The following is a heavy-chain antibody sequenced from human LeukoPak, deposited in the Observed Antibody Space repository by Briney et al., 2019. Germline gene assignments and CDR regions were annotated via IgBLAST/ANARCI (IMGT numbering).Heavy chain of an antibody. Sequence: GGSLRLSCAASGFTFSSYSMNWVRQAPGKGLEWVSSISSSSSYIYYADSVKGRFTISRDNAKNTLYLQMNSLRAEDTAVYYCAREESSSWYKDAFDIWGQGTMVTVSS. V-gene: IGHV3-21*01. J-gene: IGHJ3*02. CDR1: GFTFSSYS. CDR2: ISSSSSYI. CDR3: AREESSSWYKDAFDI. D-gene: IGHD6-13*01.